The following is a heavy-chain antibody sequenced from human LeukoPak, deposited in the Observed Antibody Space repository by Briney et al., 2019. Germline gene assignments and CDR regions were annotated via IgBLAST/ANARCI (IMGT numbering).Heavy chain of an antibody. D-gene: IGHD2-15*01. CDR3: ARLTLVSRDAFDI. Sequence: PGGSLRLSCAASGFTFSSYSMNWVRQAPGKGLEWVSSISSSSSYIYYADSVKGRFTISRDNAKNSLYLQMNSLRAEDTAVYYCARLTLVSRDAFDIWGQGTMVTVSS. V-gene: IGHV3-21*01. J-gene: IGHJ3*02. CDR2: ISSSSSYI. CDR1: GFTFSSYS.